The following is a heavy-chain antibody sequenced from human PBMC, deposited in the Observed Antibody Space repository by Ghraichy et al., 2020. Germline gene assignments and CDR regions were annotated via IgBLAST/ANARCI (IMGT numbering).Heavy chain of an antibody. D-gene: IGHD3-9*01. J-gene: IGHJ4*02. Sequence: LSLTCADSGFTFSSYEMNWVRQAPGKGLEWVSYISSSGSTIYYADSVKGRFTISRDNAKNSLYLQMNSLRAEDTAVYYCARAYYDILTGYYTGYYFDYWGQGTLVTVSS. V-gene: IGHV3-48*03. CDR3: ARAYYDILTGYYTGYYFDY. CDR1: GFTFSSYE. CDR2: ISSSGSTI.